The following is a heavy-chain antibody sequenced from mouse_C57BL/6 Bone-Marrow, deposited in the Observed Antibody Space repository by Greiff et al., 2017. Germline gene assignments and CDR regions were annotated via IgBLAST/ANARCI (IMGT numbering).Heavy chain of an antibody. J-gene: IGHJ4*01. CDR3: AKANWDDYYAMDY. CDR2: IHPNSGST. D-gene: IGHD4-1*01. V-gene: IGHV1-64*01. CDR1: GYTFTSYW. Sequence: QVQLQQPGAELVKPGASVKLSCKASGYTFTSYWMHWVKQRPGQGLEWIGMIHPNSGSTNYNEKFKSKATLTVDKSSSTAYMQLSSLTSEDSAVYYCAKANWDDYYAMDYWGQGTSVTVSS.